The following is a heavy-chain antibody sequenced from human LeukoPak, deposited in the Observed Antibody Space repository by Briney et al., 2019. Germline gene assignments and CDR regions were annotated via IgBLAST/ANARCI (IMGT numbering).Heavy chain of an antibody. CDR3: ARALKKSMAYYFDY. CDR1: GFTFSSYS. V-gene: IGHV3-48*04. D-gene: IGHD6-6*01. CDR2: ISSGSGTI. J-gene: IGHJ4*02. Sequence: GGSLRLSCAASGFTFSSYSMNWVRQAPGKGLEYVSYISSGSGTIYYADSVKGRFTISRDNAKNSLYLQMNSLSAEDTAVYYCARALKKSMAYYFDYWGQGTLVTVSS.